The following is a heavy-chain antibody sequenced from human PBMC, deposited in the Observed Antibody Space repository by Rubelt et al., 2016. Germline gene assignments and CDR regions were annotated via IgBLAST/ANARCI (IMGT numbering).Heavy chain of an antibody. V-gene: IGHV4-34*01. D-gene: IGHD4-17*01. CDR1: GGSFSGYY. CDR2: INHSGST. Sequence: QVQLQQWGAGLLKPSETLSLTCAVYGGSFSGYYWSWIRQPPGNGLEWIGEINHSGSTNYNPSLKSRVTISVDTSKNQFSLKLSSVTAADTAVYYCAREGDGDSGLDYWGQGTLVTVSS. CDR3: AREGDGDSGLDY. J-gene: IGHJ4*02.